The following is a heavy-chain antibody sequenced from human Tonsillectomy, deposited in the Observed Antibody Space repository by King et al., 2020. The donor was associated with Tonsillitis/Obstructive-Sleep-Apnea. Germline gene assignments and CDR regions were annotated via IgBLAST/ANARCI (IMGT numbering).Heavy chain of an antibody. J-gene: IGHJ4*02. D-gene: IGHD3-10*02. V-gene: IGHV2-5*02. CDR2: IYWDDDK. CDR3: AHRNHMPPSLFGEFRY. Sequence: TLKESGPMLVKPTQTLTLTCTFSGFSLSTSGVGVGWIRQPPGKALEWLALIYWDDDKRYSPSLKSRLTITKDTSKNQVVLTMTNMDPVDTATYYCAHRNHMPPSLFGEFRYWGQGTLVTVSS. CDR1: GFSLSTSGVG.